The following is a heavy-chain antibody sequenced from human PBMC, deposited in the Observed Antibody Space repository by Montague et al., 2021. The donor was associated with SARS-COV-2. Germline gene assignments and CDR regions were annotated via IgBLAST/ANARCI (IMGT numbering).Heavy chain of an antibody. J-gene: IGHJ6*02. D-gene: IGHD6-13*01. CDR2: IYSGGST. V-gene: IGHV3-66*01. CDR1: GFTVSSNY. CDR3: ARDQRSWSFEAWRPTGYYYGMDV. Sequence: SLRLSCAASGFTVSSNYMSWVRQAPGKGLEWVSAIYSGGSTYYADSVKGRFTISRDNSMNTLYLQMNSLRAEDTAVYYCARDQRSWSFEAWRPTGYYYGMDVWGQGTTVTVSS.